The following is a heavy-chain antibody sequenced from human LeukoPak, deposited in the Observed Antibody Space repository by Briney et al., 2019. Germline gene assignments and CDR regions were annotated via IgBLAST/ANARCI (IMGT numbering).Heavy chain of an antibody. J-gene: IGHJ4*02. D-gene: IGHD6-19*01. CDR2: MNPNSGNT. V-gene: IGHV1-8*01. Sequence: ASVKVSCKASGYTFTSYNINWVRQATGQGLEWMGWMNPNSGNTGYAQKFQGRVTMTRNTSISTAYMELSSLRSEDTAVYYCARGPNPSIAVAGSIDYWGQGTLATVSS. CDR1: GYTFTSYN. CDR3: ARGPNPSIAVAGSIDY.